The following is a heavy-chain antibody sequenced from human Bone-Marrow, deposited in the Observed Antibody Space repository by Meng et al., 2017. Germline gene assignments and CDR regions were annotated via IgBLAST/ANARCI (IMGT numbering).Heavy chain of an antibody. CDR1: GASGNTGSDY. CDR2: IYQSGST. Sequence: QGQLQDSGPRLGRSSEPLSLTCTVSGASGNTGSDYWSWIRQPPGRGLELIGFIYQSGSTNNTPSLKSRVTISLDMSSNQFSLTLNSVTAADTAIYYCARGVVADPPGDWGQGTMVTVSS. D-gene: IGHD2-15*01. J-gene: IGHJ3*01. V-gene: IGHV4-61*01. CDR3: ARGVVADPPGD.